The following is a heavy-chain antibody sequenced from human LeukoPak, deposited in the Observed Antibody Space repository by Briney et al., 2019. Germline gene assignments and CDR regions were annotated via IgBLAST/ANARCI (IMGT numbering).Heavy chain of an antibody. CDR1: GYSFTSYW. V-gene: IGHV5-10-1*01. Sequence: GESLRIYCKGSGYSFTSYWISWVRQMPGKGLEWMGRIEPSDSYTNYSPSFQGHVTISADKSISTSYLQWSSLKASDTAMYYCATRGEGATVTIVDYWGQGTLVTVSS. D-gene: IGHD4-17*01. J-gene: IGHJ4*02. CDR3: ATRGEGATVTIVDY. CDR2: IEPSDSYT.